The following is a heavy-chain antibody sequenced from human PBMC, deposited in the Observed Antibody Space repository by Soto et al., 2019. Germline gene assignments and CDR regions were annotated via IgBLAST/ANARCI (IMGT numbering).Heavy chain of an antibody. D-gene: IGHD6-19*01. CDR3: AKDARLSNGWVFDH. CDR2: ISYDGSTI. J-gene: IGHJ4*02. V-gene: IGHV3-30*18. Sequence: QVQLVESGGGVVQPGRSLRLSCAASGFSFSDYGMHWIRQAPGKGLEWVAVISYDGSTIYYADSVKGRVTISRDNSKNTRLLQMSSVRGEDTAVYFCAKDARLSNGWVFDHWCQGTLITVSS. CDR1: GFSFSDYG.